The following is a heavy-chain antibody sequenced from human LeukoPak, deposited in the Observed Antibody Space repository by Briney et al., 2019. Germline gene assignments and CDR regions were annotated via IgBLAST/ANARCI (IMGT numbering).Heavy chain of an antibody. Sequence: SETLSLTCTVSGGSISSYYWSWIRQPPGKGLEWIGYIYTSGSTNYNPSLRSRVTISVVTSKNQFSLKLSSVTAADTAVYYCVRGVVTAIPYWFDPWGQGTLVTVSS. CDR1: GGSISSYY. CDR3: VRGVVTAIPYWFDP. CDR2: IYTSGST. J-gene: IGHJ5*02. V-gene: IGHV4-4*09. D-gene: IGHD2-21*02.